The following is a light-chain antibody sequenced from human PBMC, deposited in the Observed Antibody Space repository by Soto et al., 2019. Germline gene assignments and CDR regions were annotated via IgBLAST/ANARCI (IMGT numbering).Light chain of an antibody. CDR2: EVT. CDR1: SSDIGADDF. V-gene: IGLV2-14*01. CDR3: SSYRRTTGPHVV. J-gene: IGLJ2*01. Sequence: QSALTQPASVSGSPGQSITISCTGTSSDIGADDFVSWYQHHPDKTPKLIIFEVTYRPTGISHRFSASKSGNTASLTISGLEAEDEAFYYCSSYRRTTGPHVVFGGGTKVTVL.